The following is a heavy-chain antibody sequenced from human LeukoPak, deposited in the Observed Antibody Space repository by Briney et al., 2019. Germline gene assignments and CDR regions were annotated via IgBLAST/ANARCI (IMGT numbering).Heavy chain of an antibody. CDR1: GYTFTSYG. CDR3: ARDNLSSGRILFDI. V-gene: IGHV1-18*01. Sequence: ASVKVSCKASGYTFTSYGISWVRQAPGQGLEWMGWISAYNGNTNYAQKLQGRVTMTTDTSTSTAYMKLRSLRSDDTAVYYCARDNLSSGRILFDIWGQGTMVTVSS. J-gene: IGHJ3*02. D-gene: IGHD6-19*01. CDR2: ISAYNGNT.